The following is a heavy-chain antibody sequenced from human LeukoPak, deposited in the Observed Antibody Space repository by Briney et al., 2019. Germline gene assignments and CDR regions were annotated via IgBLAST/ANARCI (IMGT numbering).Heavy chain of an antibody. V-gene: IGHV3-48*03. CDR1: GFTFSSYE. J-gene: IGHJ4*02. CDR2: IRSTGSII. Sequence: PGGSLRLSCVASGFTFSSYEMNWVRQAPGKGLEWVSYIRSTGSIIFYADSVKGRFTISRDNAKNSLYLQMNSLRDEDTAVYYCARAMRSGYDYWGQGTLVTVSS. D-gene: IGHD5-12*01. CDR3: ARAMRSGYDY.